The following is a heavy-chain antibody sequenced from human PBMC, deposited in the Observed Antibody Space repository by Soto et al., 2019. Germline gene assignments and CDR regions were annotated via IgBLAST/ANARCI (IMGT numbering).Heavy chain of an antibody. D-gene: IGHD3-10*01. V-gene: IGHV4-34*01. J-gene: IGHJ2*01. Sequence: SETLSLTXAVYGGSFSGYYWSWIRQPPGKGLEWIGEINNGGSSNYDPPLKSRGSMSVGTSNNQFSLKLTSVTAADTAVYYCARGRGDGYNQNWYFDLWGRGTLVTVSS. CDR2: INNGGSS. CDR3: ARGRGDGYNQNWYFDL. CDR1: GGSFSGYY.